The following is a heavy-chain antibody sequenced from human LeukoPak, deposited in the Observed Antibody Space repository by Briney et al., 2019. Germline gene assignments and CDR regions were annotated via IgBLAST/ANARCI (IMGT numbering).Heavy chain of an antibody. CDR2: ISSGSGTI. J-gene: IGHJ4*02. V-gene: IGHV3-48*01. CDR3: AKALGGDYYDSSGYYPLGY. CDR1: GFTFSSYS. D-gene: IGHD3-22*01. Sequence: GGSLRLSCAASGFTFSSYSMNWVRQAPGKGLEYVSYISSGSGTIYYADSVKGRFTISRDNSKNTLYLQMNSLRAEDTAVYYCAKALGGDYYDSSGYYPLGYWGQGTLVTVSS.